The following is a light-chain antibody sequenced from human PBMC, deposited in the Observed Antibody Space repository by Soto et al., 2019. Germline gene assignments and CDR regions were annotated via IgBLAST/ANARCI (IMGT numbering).Light chain of an antibody. CDR2: DVS. CDR1: SSDVGGYNY. CDR3: SSYTDFNLYV. V-gene: IGLV2-14*03. Sequence: SALTQPASVSGSPGQSISISCTGTSSDVGGYNYVSWYQHQPGKAPKLVIFDVSGRPSGISNRFSGSKSGNTASLTISGLRPEDEADYYRSSYTDFNLYVFGTGTKVTVL. J-gene: IGLJ1*01.